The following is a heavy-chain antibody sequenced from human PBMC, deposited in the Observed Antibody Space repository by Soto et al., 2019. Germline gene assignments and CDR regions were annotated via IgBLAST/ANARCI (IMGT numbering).Heavy chain of an antibody. CDR3: ASRRGGLTTVTTKYYFDY. J-gene: IGHJ4*02. Sequence: TSETLSLTCAVYGGSFSGYYWSWIRQPPGKGLEWIGEINHSGSTNYNPSLKSRVTISVDTSKNQFSLKLSSVTAADMAVYYCASRRGGLTTVTTKYYFDYWGQGTLVTVSS. CDR2: INHSGST. V-gene: IGHV4-34*01. CDR1: GGSFSGYY. D-gene: IGHD4-17*01.